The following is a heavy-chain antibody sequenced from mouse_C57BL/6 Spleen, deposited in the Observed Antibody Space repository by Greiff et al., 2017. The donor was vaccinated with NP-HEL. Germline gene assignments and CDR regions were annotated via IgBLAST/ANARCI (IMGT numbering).Heavy chain of an antibody. CDR1: GYTFTDYY. V-gene: IGHV1-19*01. J-gene: IGHJ1*03. CDR3: ASGYDGYFDV. D-gene: IGHD2-2*01. CDR2: INPYNGGT. Sequence: VQLQQSGPVLVKPGASVKMSCKASGYTFTDYYMNWLKQSHGKSLEWIGVINPYNGGTSYNQKFKGKATLTVDKSSSTAYMELNSLTSEDSAVYYCASGYDGYFDVWGTGTTVTVSS.